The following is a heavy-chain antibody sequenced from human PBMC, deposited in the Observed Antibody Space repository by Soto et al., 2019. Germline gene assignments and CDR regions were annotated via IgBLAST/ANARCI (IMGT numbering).Heavy chain of an antibody. CDR1: GGSISSGGYY. V-gene: IGHV4-31*03. J-gene: IGHJ4*02. CDR2: IYYSGST. D-gene: IGHD3-22*01. Sequence: QVQLQESGPGLVKPSQTLSLTCTVSGGSISSGGYYWSWIRQHPGKGLEWIGYIYYSGSTYYNPSLKSRVTISVDTSKNQFSLKLSSVTAADTAVYYCARDDYYDSSGYWVGFDYWGQGTLVTVSS. CDR3: ARDDYYDSSGYWVGFDY.